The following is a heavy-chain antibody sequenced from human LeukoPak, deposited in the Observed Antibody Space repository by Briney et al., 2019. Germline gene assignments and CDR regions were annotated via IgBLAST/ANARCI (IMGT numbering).Heavy chain of an antibody. V-gene: IGHV4-4*02. CDR1: GGSISNTNW. D-gene: IGHD3-22*01. J-gene: IGHJ5*02. Sequence: SGTLSLTCGVSGGSISNTNWWTWVRQPPGKGLEWIGEVNLQGSTNYNPSLKSRVTISVDTSKNQFSLKLSSVTAADTAVYYCAVVQQVLYDSSGYWHNWFDPWGQGTLVTVSS. CDR2: VNLQGST. CDR3: AVVQQVLYDSSGYWHNWFDP.